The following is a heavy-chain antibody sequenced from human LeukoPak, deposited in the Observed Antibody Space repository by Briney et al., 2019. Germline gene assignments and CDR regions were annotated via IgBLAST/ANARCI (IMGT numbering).Heavy chain of an antibody. CDR3: ATYDILTGYYLPGY. CDR1: GYTFTSYY. D-gene: IGHD3-9*01. J-gene: IGHJ4*02. CDR2: INPNSGGT. Sequence: GASVKVSCKASGYTFTSYYMHWVRQAPGQGLEWMGWINPNSGGTNYAQKFQGRVTMTRDTSISTAYMELSRLRSDDTAVYYCATYDILTGYYLPGYWGQGTLVTVSS. V-gene: IGHV1-2*02.